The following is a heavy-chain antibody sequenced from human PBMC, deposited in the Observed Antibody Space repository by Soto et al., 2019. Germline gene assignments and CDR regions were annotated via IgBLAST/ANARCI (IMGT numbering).Heavy chain of an antibody. CDR1: GDRVSSNSAA. J-gene: IGHJ6*03. CDR2: TYYRSKWYN. Sequence: SQTLSLTCAISGDRVSSNSAAWNWIRQSPSRGLEWLGRTYYRSKWYNDYAVSVKSRITINPDTSKNQFSLQLNSVTPEDTAVYYCAREESMVRGVTYYYYYMDVWGKGTTVTVSS. CDR3: AREESMVRGVTYYYYYMDV. D-gene: IGHD3-10*01. V-gene: IGHV6-1*01.